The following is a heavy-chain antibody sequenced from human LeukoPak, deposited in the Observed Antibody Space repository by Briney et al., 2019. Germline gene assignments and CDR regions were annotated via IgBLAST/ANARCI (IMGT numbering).Heavy chain of an antibody. D-gene: IGHD3-16*01. CDR1: GFTFSSYS. CDR2: ISSSSSYI. J-gene: IGHJ4*02. V-gene: IGHV3-21*01. CDR3: ARPAYYDYVWEFDY. Sequence: GWSLRLSCAASGFTFSSYSMNWVRQAPGKGLEWVSSISSSSSYIYYADSVKGRFTISRDNAKNSLYLQMNSLRAEDTAVYYCARPAYYDYVWEFDYWGQGTLATVSS.